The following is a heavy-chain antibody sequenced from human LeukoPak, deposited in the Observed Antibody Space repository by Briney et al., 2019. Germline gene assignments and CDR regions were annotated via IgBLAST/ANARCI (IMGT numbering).Heavy chain of an antibody. CDR3: ARDWGVSARPGYMDV. V-gene: IGHV4-59*01. J-gene: IGHJ6*03. CDR2: IYYSGST. CDR1: GYSISRNYY. Sequence: SETLSLTCTVSGYSISRNYYWSWIRQPPGKGLEWIGYIYYSGSTKYNPSLKSRVTISVDTSKHQFTLRLSSVTAADSAVYYCARDWGVSARPGYMDVWGKGTTVTVSS. D-gene: IGHD6-6*01.